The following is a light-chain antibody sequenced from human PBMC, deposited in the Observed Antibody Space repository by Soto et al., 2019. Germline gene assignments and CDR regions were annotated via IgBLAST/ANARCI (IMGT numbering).Light chain of an antibody. CDR2: AAS. Sequence: IVLTQSPGTLSLSPGERATLSCRASESVGSNFLAWYQQKSGQAPRILIYAASNRASGIPDRFSGSGSGSDFTLTIIRLEPEDFAVYYCQQYGSPPCAFGQGTRVEI. V-gene: IGKV3-20*01. CDR3: QQYGSPPCA. CDR1: ESVGSNF. J-gene: IGKJ1*01.